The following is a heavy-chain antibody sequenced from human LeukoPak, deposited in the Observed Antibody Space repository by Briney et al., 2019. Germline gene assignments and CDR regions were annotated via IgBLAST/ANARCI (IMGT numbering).Heavy chain of an antibody. J-gene: IGHJ4*02. CDR1: GFTFDDYG. D-gene: IGHD6-13*01. CDR2: INWKGGST. CDR3: ARDLKRMAAVQPPEFDY. Sequence: PGGSLRLSCAASGFTFDDYGMSWVRQAPGKGLEWVSGINWKGGSTGYADSVEGRFTISRDNAKNSLYLQMNSLRVEDTALYYCARDLKRMAAVQPPEFDYRGQGTLVILSS. V-gene: IGHV3-20*04.